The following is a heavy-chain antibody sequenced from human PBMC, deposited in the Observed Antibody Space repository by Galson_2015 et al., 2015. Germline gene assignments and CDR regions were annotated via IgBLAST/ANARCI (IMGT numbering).Heavy chain of an antibody. D-gene: IGHD2-15*01. CDR1: GYSFNSYW. V-gene: IGHV5-51*01. CDR2: IYPGDSDI. Sequence: SGAEVKKPGESLKISCKASGYSFNSYWIDWVRQMPGKGLEWMGTIYPGDSDIRYSPAFQGQVSISADKSISNAYLQWSSLKASDTAMYYCARQGIGYGSPYYYMDVWGKGTTVTVSS. CDR3: ARQGIGYGSPYYYMDV. J-gene: IGHJ6*03.